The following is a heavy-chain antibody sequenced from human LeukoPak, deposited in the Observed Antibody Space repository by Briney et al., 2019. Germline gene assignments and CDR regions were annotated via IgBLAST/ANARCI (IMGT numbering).Heavy chain of an antibody. CDR3: ASSAAEYLYYFDY. D-gene: IGHD6-13*01. V-gene: IGHV4-34*01. CDR2: INHSGST. J-gene: IGHJ4*02. CDR1: GGSFSGYY. Sequence: SETLSLTCAVYGGSFSGYYRSWIRQPPGKGLEWIGEINHSGSTNYNPSLKSRVTISVDTSKNQFSLKLSSVTAADTAVYYCASSAAEYLYYFDYWGQGTLVTVSS.